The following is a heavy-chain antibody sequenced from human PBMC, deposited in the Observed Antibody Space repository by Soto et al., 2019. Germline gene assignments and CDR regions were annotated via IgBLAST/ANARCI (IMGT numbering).Heavy chain of an antibody. D-gene: IGHD3-10*01. CDR1: GYSFANYW. CDR3: ARNRLRQYYYGMDV. J-gene: IGHJ6*02. Sequence: GESLKISCHVSGYSFANYWIAWVRQMPGKGLEWVGVIYPGDSDTRYSPSFRGQVTISADKSISHVYLQWSSLKASDTAMYYCARNRLRQYYYGMDVWGQGTTVTVS. V-gene: IGHV5-51*01. CDR2: IYPGDSDT.